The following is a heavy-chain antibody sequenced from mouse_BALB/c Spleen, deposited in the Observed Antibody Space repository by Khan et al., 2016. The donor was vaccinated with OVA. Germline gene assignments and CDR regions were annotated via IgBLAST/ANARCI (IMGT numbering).Heavy chain of an antibody. CDR1: GYSFTSYY. D-gene: IGHD2-2*01. CDR2: IDPFSGTT. CDR3: TRHGYVACFTY. V-gene: IGHV1-42*01. Sequence: VQLKQSGPELMKPGASVKISCKASGYSFTSYYIHWVMQSPGKSLEWIGNIDPFSGTTTYNQKFKGKATLTVDTSSSTAYIHLSNLTSEDSAVDYCTRHGYVACFTYWGQGTMVTVSA. J-gene: IGHJ3*01.